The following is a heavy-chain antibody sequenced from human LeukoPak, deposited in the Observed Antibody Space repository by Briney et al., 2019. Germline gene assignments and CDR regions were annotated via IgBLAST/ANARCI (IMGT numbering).Heavy chain of an antibody. D-gene: IGHD3-22*01. Sequence: GGSLRLSCAASGFTFSSYSMNWVRQAPGKGLDWVSCISSSSSYTYYADSVEGRFTISRDNAKNSLYLQMNSLRAEDTAVYYCWAYYYDSSLPSGWGQGTLVTVSS. CDR3: WAYYYDSSLPSG. J-gene: IGHJ4*02. CDR1: GFTFSSYS. V-gene: IGHV3-21*01. CDR2: ISSSSSYT.